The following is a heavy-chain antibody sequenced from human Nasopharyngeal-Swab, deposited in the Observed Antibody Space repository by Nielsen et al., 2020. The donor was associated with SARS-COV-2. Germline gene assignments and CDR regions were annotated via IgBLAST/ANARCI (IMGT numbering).Heavy chain of an antibody. CDR2: ITRKADGGTV. CDR1: GFVFSSVW. V-gene: IGHV3-15*01. Sequence: GGSLRLSCAASGFVFSSVWMSWVRQAPGKGLEWVGRITRKADGGTVEYATAVRGRFSISRDDSRNTLFLQMNRLKTEDTAVYYCTTLHRTGWFWGQGTLVTVSS. D-gene: IGHD6-19*01. J-gene: IGHJ4*02. CDR3: TTLHRTGWF.